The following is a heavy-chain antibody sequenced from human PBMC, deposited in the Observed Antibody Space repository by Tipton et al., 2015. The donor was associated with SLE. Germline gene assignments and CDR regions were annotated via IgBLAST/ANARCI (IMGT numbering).Heavy chain of an antibody. CDR1: GGSISSYY. D-gene: IGHD3-22*01. CDR3: ARGVGYYDSSGSYDAFDI. CDR2: IYTSGST. V-gene: IGHV4-4*07. Sequence: TLSLTCTVSGGSISSYYWSWIRQPAGKGLEWIGRIYTSGSTNYNPSLKSRVTMSVDTSKNQFSLKLSSVTAADTAVYYCARGVGYYDSSGSYDAFDIWGQGTMVTVSS. J-gene: IGHJ3*02.